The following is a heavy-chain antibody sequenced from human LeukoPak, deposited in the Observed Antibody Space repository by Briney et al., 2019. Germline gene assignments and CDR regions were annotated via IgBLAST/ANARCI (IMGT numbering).Heavy chain of an antibody. V-gene: IGHV3-30*04. CDR3: TRPSDISSPDY. Sequence: GGSLRLSCTASGFTFGDYAMSWFRQAPGKGLEWVSLISYDGKNDYYADSVKGRFTISRDDSKNLVYLQMNSLRAEDTAVYYCTRPSDISSPDYWGQGTLVTVSS. D-gene: IGHD3-9*01. CDR1: GFTFGDYA. CDR2: ISYDGKND. J-gene: IGHJ4*02.